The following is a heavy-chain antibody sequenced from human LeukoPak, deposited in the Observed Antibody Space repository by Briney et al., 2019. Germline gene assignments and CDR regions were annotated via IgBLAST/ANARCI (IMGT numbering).Heavy chain of an antibody. CDR3: ARDINDFWSGYLPYYYYYGMDV. CDR1: GYTFTSYY. J-gene: IGHJ6*02. V-gene: IGHV1-2*02. CDR2: INPNSGGT. D-gene: IGHD3-3*01. Sequence: ASVKVSCKASGYTFTSYYMHWVRQAPGQGLEWMGWINPNSGGTNYAQKFQGRVTMTRDTSISTAYMELSRLRSDDTAVYYCARDINDFWSGYLPYYYYYGMDVWGQGTTVTVSS.